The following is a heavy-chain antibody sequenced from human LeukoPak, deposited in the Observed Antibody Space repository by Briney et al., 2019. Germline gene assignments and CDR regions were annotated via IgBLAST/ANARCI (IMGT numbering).Heavy chain of an antibody. V-gene: IGHV3-23*01. Sequence: GGSLRLSCAASGFTFSNYAMSWVRQAPGKGLEWVSAISGSGGSTYYADSVKGRFTISRDNSKNTLYLQMNSLRAEGTAVYYCAKAVGEKRIYGSGSYVFDYWGQGTLVTVSS. CDR3: AKAVGEKRIYGSGSYVFDY. J-gene: IGHJ4*02. D-gene: IGHD3-10*01. CDR2: ISGSGGST. CDR1: GFTFSNYA.